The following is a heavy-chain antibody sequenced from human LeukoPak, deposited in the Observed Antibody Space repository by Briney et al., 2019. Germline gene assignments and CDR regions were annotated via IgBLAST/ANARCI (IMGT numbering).Heavy chain of an antibody. CDR3: AREWGNYAFDI. J-gene: IGHJ3*02. D-gene: IGHD7-27*01. V-gene: IGHV1-46*03. CDR2: INPSGGST. CDR1: GYTFTSYY. Sequence: ASVKVSGKASGYTFTSYYMHWVRQAPGQGLEWMGIINPSGGSTSYAQKFQGRVTMTRDTSTSTVYMELSSLRSEDTAVYYCAREWGNYAFDIWGQGTMVTVSS.